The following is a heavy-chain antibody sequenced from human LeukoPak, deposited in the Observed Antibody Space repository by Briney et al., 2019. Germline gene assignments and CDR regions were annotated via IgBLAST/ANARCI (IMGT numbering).Heavy chain of an antibody. J-gene: IGHJ3*02. V-gene: IGHV4-59*01. CDR2: IYYSGST. D-gene: IGHD3-10*01. CDR3: ARSDYHNSGSHTVFDAFDI. CDR1: GGSISSYY. Sequence: SETLSLTCTVSGGSISSYYWSWIRQPPGKGLEWIGYIYYSGSTKYNPSLKSRVTISVDTSKNQFSLKLSSVTAADTAVYYCARSDYHNSGSHTVFDAFDIWGQGTRVTVSS.